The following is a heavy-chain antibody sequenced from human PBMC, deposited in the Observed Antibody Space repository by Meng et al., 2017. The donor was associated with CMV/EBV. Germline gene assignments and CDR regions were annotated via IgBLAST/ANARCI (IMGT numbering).Heavy chain of an antibody. Sequence: GGSLRLSCAASGFTFSSYCMSWVRQAPGKGLEWVANIKQDGSEKYYVDSVKGRFTISRDNAKNSLYLQMNSLRAEDTAVYYCARFVASGSPRPYYYYYYGMDVWGQGTTVTVSS. V-gene: IGHV3-7*01. CDR2: IKQDGSEK. J-gene: IGHJ6*02. CDR3: ARFVASGSPRPYYYYYYGMDV. CDR1: GFTFSSYC. D-gene: IGHD1-26*01.